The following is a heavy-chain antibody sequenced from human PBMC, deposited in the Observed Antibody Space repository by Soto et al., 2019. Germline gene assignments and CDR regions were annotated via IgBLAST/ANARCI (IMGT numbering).Heavy chain of an antibody. CDR1: GYAFTTYG. CDR3: ARGRYGDY. D-gene: IGHD1-1*01. J-gene: IGHJ4*02. V-gene: IGHV1-18*01. Sequence: QVHLVQSGAEVKKPGASVKVSCQASGYAFTTYGITWVRQAPGQGLEWMGWISAHNGNTNSAQKLQGRVTVTRDTSTSTAYMELRSLRSDDTAVDYCARGRYGDYWGQGARVTVSS. CDR2: ISAHNGNT.